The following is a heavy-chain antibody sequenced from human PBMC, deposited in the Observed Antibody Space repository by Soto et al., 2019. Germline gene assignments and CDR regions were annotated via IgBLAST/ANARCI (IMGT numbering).Heavy chain of an antibody. CDR2: INTGNGNT. D-gene: IGHD6-19*01. Sequence: ASVKVSCKASGYTFTHYAMHWVRQAPGQRLEWMGWINTGNGNTKYSQKFQGRVTITTDTSASTAYMELSSLRSEDTAVYYCARDGAVAGDTNFDYWGQGTLVTVSS. CDR1: GYTFTHYA. CDR3: ARDGAVAGDTNFDY. J-gene: IGHJ4*02. V-gene: IGHV1-3*04.